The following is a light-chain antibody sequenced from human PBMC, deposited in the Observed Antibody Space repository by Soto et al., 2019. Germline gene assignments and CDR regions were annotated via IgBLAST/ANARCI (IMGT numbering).Light chain of an antibody. CDR2: LGS. J-gene: IGKJ2*01. CDR3: MQALQTPNT. V-gene: IGKV2-28*01. CDR1: QSLLHNNGEKF. Sequence: DIVMTQSPLSLPVSPGEPASISCRSSQSLLHNNGEKFLDWYLQKPGQSPQLLIYLGSNRASGVPDRFSGSGSGTDFTLKISTVEAEDVGVYYCMQALQTPNTFGQGTKLEIK.